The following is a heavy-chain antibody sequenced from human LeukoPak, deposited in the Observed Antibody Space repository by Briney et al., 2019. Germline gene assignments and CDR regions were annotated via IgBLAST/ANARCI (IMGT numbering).Heavy chain of an antibody. J-gene: IGHJ4*02. CDR1: GYTFTSYG. V-gene: IGHV1-18*01. Sequence: ASAKVSCKASGYTFTSYGISWVRQAPGQGLEWMGWISAYNGNTNYAQKLQGRVTMTTDTSTSTAYMGLRSLRSDDTAVYYCARDPSPWYDSSGYNYWGQGTLVTVSS. D-gene: IGHD3-22*01. CDR3: ARDPSPWYDSSGYNY. CDR2: ISAYNGNT.